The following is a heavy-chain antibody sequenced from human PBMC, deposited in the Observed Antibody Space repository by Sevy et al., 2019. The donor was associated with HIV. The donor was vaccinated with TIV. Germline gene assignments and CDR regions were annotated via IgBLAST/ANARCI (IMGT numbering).Heavy chain of an antibody. Sequence: SETLSLTCSVSGGSLITTNYYWAWLRQSPGKGLEWIASIYYSGSTYYNPSLKARVTVSVDTSRSQFSLILNSVTAADTSVYYCAAHEGVTISEARFDPWGQETLVTVSS. D-gene: IGHD1-1*01. CDR1: GGSLITTNYY. CDR2: IYYSGST. V-gene: IGHV4-39*01. CDR3: AAHEGVTISEARFDP. J-gene: IGHJ5*02.